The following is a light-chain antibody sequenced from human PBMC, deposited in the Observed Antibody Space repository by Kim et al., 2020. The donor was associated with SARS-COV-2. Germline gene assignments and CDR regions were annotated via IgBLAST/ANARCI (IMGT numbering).Light chain of an antibody. CDR2: SAS. CDR3: QQYDSWPLT. J-gene: IGKJ4*01. CDR1: LTVFSN. Sequence: SPGERATLSCRAILTVFSNLAWYQQKPGQAPRLLLYSASTRATGTPARFSGSGSGTEFTLTISSLQSEDLAVYYCQQYDSWPLTFGGGTKVDIK. V-gene: IGKV3D-15*01.